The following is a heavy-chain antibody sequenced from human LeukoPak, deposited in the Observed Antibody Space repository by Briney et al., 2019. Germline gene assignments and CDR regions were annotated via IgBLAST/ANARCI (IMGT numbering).Heavy chain of an antibody. Sequence: ASVKVSCKASGYTFTGYYMHWVRQAPGQGLEWMGWINPNSGGTNYAQKFQGRVTMTRDTSISTAYMELRSLRSDDTAVYYCARAATYYDILTGYYKDYYYYYYMDVWGKGTTVTVSS. V-gene: IGHV1-2*02. CDR2: INPNSGGT. CDR1: GYTFTGYY. J-gene: IGHJ6*03. CDR3: ARAATYYDILTGYYKDYYYYYYMDV. D-gene: IGHD3-9*01.